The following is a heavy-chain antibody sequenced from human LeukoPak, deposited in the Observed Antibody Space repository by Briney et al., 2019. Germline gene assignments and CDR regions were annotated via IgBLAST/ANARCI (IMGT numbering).Heavy chain of an antibody. Sequence: GASVKVSCKVSGYTLTELSVHWVRQAPGKGLEWMGGFDPEDGETIYAQKFQGRVTMTEDTSTDTAYMELSSLRSEDAAVYYCATYQLLTLHSFDYWGQGTLVAVSS. CDR1: GYTLTELS. D-gene: IGHD2-2*01. J-gene: IGHJ4*02. CDR2: FDPEDGET. V-gene: IGHV1-24*01. CDR3: ATYQLLTLHSFDY.